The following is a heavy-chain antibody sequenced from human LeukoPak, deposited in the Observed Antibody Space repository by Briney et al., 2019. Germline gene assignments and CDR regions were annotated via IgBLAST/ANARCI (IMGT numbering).Heavy chain of an antibody. CDR3: ARRDDVFEI. Sequence: GGSLRLSCAASDCSFSNYGMHWVRQAPGKGLEWVAVILYDGNNKHYAESVKGRFTISRDNAKKSLYLQMNSLRAEDTAVYYCARRDDVFEIWGQGTRVTVSS. J-gene: IGHJ3*02. CDR2: ILYDGNNK. V-gene: IGHV3-30*03. CDR1: DCSFSNYG.